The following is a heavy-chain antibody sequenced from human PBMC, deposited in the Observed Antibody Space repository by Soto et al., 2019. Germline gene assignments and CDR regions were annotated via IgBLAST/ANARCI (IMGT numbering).Heavy chain of an antibody. Sequence: PGGSLRLSCAASGFISRSYWMLWVRRVPGKGLVWVSRINGDGRSTSYAGSVKGRFTISRDNAKNTLYLQMNSLRADDTAVYYCARVQYLADDAFDIWGQGAMVTVSS. D-gene: IGHD2-2*01. J-gene: IGHJ3*02. V-gene: IGHV3-74*01. CDR1: GFISRSYW. CDR3: ARVQYLADDAFDI. CDR2: INGDGRST.